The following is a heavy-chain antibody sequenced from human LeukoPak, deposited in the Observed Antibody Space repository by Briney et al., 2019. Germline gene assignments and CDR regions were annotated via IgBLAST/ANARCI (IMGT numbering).Heavy chain of an antibody. Sequence: GGSLRLSCAASGFTFSSYGMHWVRQAPGKGLEWVAFIRYDGSNKYYADSVKGRFTISRDNSKNTLYLQMNSLRAEDTAVYYCAKERRYSSGPGDYWGQGTLVTVSS. CDR1: GFTFSSYG. V-gene: IGHV3-30*02. CDR2: IRYDGSNK. J-gene: IGHJ4*02. D-gene: IGHD6-19*01. CDR3: AKERRYSSGPGDY.